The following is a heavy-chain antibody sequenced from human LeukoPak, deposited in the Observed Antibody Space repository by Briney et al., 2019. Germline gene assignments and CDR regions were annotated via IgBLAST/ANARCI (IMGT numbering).Heavy chain of an antibody. D-gene: IGHD4-17*01. V-gene: IGHV4-59*01. CDR3: ARSGASLRLSGAFDV. J-gene: IGHJ3*01. CDR1: GGSISSYY. Sequence: PSETLSLTCTVSGGSISSYYWSWIRQPPGKGLEWIGYIYYSGSTNYNPSLKSRVTISVDTSKNQFSLKLSSVTAADTAVYYCARSGASLRLSGAFDVWGQGTMVTVSS. CDR2: IYYSGST.